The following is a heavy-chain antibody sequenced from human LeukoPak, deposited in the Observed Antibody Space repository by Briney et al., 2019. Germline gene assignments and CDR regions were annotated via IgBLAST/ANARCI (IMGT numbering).Heavy chain of an antibody. CDR3: ARVGSSSWLWYFDY. V-gene: IGHV4-4*07. Sequence: SETLSLTCTVSGGSISSYYWSWIRQPAGKGLEWIGRIYTSGSTNYNPSLKSRVTMSVDKSKNQFSLKLSSVTAADTAVYYCARVGSSSWLWYFDYWGQGTLVTVSS. CDR1: GGSISSYY. CDR2: IYTSGST. J-gene: IGHJ4*02. D-gene: IGHD6-13*01.